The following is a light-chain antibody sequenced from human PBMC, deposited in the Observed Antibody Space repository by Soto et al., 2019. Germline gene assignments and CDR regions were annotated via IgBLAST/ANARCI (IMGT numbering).Light chain of an antibody. Sequence: DIQMTQSPSTLSASVGDRVTITCRASQSISSWLAWYQQKPGKAPKLLIYKASSLESGVPSSFSGSGSGTEFTLTISSLQPDDFVTYYCQQYNSYPTFGPGTKVDIK. CDR2: KAS. CDR1: QSISSW. CDR3: QQYNSYPT. J-gene: IGKJ3*01. V-gene: IGKV1-5*03.